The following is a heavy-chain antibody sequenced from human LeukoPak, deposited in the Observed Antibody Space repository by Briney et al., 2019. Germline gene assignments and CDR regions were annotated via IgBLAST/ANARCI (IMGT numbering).Heavy chain of an antibody. J-gene: IGHJ1*01. CDR2: IYYSGST. D-gene: IGHD6-13*01. CDR1: GGSISSYY. V-gene: IGHV4-59*12. Sequence: PSETLSLTCTVSGGSISSYYWSWIRQPPGKGLEWIGYIYYSGSTNYNPSLKSRVTISVDTSKNQFSLKLSSVTAADTAVYYCARITASNSWYYRYFLHWGQGTLVTVSS. CDR3: ARITASNSWYYRYFLH.